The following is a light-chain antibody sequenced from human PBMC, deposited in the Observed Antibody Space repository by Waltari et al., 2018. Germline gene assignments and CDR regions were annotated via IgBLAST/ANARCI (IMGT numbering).Light chain of an antibody. CDR3: QQSYNSIRS. Sequence: DIQLTQSPSSLSASVGDRVSLTCRASQNVSTSLNWYQHKPGKAPKLLVYAASTLQSGVPSRFSGSGSGTDFTLTITNLQPEDFATYYCQQSYNSIRSFGPGTKV. J-gene: IGKJ3*01. CDR1: QNVSTS. V-gene: IGKV1-39*01. CDR2: AAS.